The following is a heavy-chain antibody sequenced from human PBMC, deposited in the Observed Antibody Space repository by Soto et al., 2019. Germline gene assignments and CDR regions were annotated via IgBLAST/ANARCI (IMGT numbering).Heavy chain of an antibody. Sequence: QVQLVQSGAEEKKPGASVKVSCKASGYTFTSYAMHWVRQAPGQRREWMGWINGGNGNTKYSQKFQGRVTITRDTSASTAYMELSSLRSEDTAVYYCARSIVVVAALDYWGQGTLVTVSS. CDR3: ARSIVVVAALDY. J-gene: IGHJ4*02. CDR2: INGGNGNT. D-gene: IGHD2-21*02. CDR1: GYTFTSYA. V-gene: IGHV1-3*05.